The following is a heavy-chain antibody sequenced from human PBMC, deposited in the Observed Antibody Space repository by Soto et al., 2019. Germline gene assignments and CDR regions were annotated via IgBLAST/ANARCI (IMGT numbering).Heavy chain of an antibody. CDR2: ISWDGGST. V-gene: IGHV3-43*01. J-gene: IGHJ4*02. D-gene: IGHD1-26*01. Sequence: EVQLVESGGVVVQPGGSLRLSCAASGFTFDDYTMHWVRQAPGKGLEWVSLISWDGGSTYYADSVKGRFTISRDNSKNSLYLQMNSLRTEDTALYYCANDGNSGSYYLFDYWGQGTLVTVSS. CDR3: ANDGNSGSYYLFDY. CDR1: GFTFDDYT.